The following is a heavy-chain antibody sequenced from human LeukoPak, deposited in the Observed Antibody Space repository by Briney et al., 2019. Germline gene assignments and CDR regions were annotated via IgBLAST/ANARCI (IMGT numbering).Heavy chain of an antibody. CDR1: GDSISSDY. CDR3: ARTTEGYAGGPGYSYYYYMDV. CDR2: IHYSGST. V-gene: IGHV4-59*01. Sequence: SETLSLTCNVSGDSISSDYWSWIRQPPGKGLEWIGYIHYSGSTHYNPSLKSRVTISVDTSKNQVSLKLRSVTAADTAVYYCARTTEGYAGGPGYSYYYYMDVWGKGTTVTISS. D-gene: IGHD5-12*01. J-gene: IGHJ6*03.